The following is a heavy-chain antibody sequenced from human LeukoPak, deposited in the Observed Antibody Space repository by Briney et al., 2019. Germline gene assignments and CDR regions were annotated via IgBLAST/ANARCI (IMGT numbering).Heavy chain of an antibody. D-gene: IGHD3-10*01. Sequence: PGGSLRLSCAASGFTFSSYGMHWVRQAPGKGLEWTAVISYDGSNKYYADSVKGRFTISRDNSKNTLYLQMNSLRAEDTAVYYCAKDLISADRDYWGQGTLVTVSS. J-gene: IGHJ4*02. V-gene: IGHV3-30*18. CDR2: ISYDGSNK. CDR3: AKDLISADRDY. CDR1: GFTFSSYG.